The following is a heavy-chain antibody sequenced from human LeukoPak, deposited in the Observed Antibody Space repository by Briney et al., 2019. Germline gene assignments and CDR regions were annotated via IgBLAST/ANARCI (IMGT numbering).Heavy chain of an antibody. J-gene: IGHJ6*03. V-gene: IGHV4-34*01. CDR2: IHYTGTT. Sequence: PSETLSLTCAVYGGSFSGYYWSWIRQPPGKGLEWTGSIHYTGTTYYDPSLKSRVTISSDTSKNQFSLKLSSVTAADTAVYYCARIGGSFYFYYYMDVWGKGTTVTVSS. CDR3: ARIGGSFYFYYYMDV. CDR1: GGSFSGYY. D-gene: IGHD1-26*01.